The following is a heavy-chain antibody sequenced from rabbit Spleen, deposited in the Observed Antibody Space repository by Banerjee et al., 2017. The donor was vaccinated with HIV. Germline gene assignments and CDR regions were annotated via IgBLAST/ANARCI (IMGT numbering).Heavy chain of an antibody. D-gene: IGHD1-1*01. Sequence: QSLEESGGDLVKPGASLTLTCTASGFTISISDWISWVRQAPGKGLEWIADIFTGSSGTTYYANWAKGRFTISKTSSTTVTLQMTSLTAADTATYFCARWTYTDSGYYFNLWGPGTLVTVS. CDR3: ARWTYTDSGYYFNL. CDR2: IFTGSSGTT. CDR1: GFTISISDW. J-gene: IGHJ4*01. V-gene: IGHV1S40*01.